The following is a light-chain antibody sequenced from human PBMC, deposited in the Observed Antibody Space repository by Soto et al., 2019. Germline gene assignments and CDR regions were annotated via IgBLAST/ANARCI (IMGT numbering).Light chain of an antibody. J-gene: IGLJ2*01. CDR1: SSDVGGYNY. Sequence: SALTQPASVSGSPGQSITISCTGTSSDVGGYNYVSWYQQHPGKAPKLMIYDVSNRPSGVSSRFSGSKSGNTASLTISGLQAEDEADYYCSSYTGSSTLVFGGGTKLTVL. CDR3: SSYTGSSTLV. CDR2: DVS. V-gene: IGLV2-14*01.